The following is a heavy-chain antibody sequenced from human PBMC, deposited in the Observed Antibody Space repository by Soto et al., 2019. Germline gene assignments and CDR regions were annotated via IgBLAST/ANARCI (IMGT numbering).Heavy chain of an antibody. CDR2: IYHSGST. CDR1: AYSISSGYS. D-gene: IGHD7-27*01. CDR3: ARAPGDLAYYFDY. V-gene: IGHV4-38-2*01. Sequence: SETLSLTCAVSAYSISSGYSWGWIRQSPGKGLEWIGSIYHSGSTYYNPSLKSRVTISLDTSKNQVSLKMSSVTAADTAVYYCARAPGDLAYYFDYWGQGTPLTVSS. J-gene: IGHJ4*02.